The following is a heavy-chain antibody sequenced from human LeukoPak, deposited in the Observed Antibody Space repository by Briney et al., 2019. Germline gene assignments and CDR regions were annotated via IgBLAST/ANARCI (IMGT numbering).Heavy chain of an antibody. CDR1: GFTVSNSW. J-gene: IGHJ4*02. Sequence: PGGSLRLSCAASGFTVSNSWMHWVRHGPGKGLVWVSRLNSDGSITDYADSVKGRFTISRDNARNTLYLQMNSLSAEDTAMYYCARSLNGNSDYWGQGTLVTVSS. CDR3: ARSLNGNSDY. CDR2: LNSDGSIT. D-gene: IGHD4-23*01. V-gene: IGHV3-74*01.